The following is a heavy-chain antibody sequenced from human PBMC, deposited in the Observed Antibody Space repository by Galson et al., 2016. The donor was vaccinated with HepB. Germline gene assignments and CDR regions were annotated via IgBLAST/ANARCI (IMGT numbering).Heavy chain of an antibody. CDR1: GFNFDDYA. CDR2: INWNSDTI. Sequence: SLRLSCAASGFNFDDYAINWVRQGPGKGLEWVSGINWNSDTIGYADSVKGRFTISRDNAKKSLYLQMNSLRSEDTALNYCVKVVRLLGDDYYSYGMDVWGQGTTVTVSS. CDR3: VKVVRLLGDDYYSYGMDV. D-gene: IGHD2-21*02. J-gene: IGHJ6*02. V-gene: IGHV3-9*01.